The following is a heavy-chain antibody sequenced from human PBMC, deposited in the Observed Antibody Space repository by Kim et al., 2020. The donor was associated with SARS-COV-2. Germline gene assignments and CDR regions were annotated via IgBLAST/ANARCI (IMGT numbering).Heavy chain of an antibody. D-gene: IGHD5-12*01. CDR3: ANASGYDYGTTNFDY. Sequence: GRFTTSRENSKNTLYMQMNSLRAEDAAVYYCANASGYDYGTTNFDYWGQGTLVTVSS. J-gene: IGHJ4*02. V-gene: IGHV3-23*02.